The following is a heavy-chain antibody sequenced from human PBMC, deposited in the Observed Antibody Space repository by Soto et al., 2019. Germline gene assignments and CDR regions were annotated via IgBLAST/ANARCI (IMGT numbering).Heavy chain of an antibody. CDR1: GDSVSSKSAA. D-gene: IGHD1-26*01. Sequence: PXQALSLTSVISGDSVSSKSAACNLIRQSPSRGLEWLGRTYYRSKWSTDYAVSVKSRITINPDTSKNQFSLQLNSVTPEDTAVYYCTRALSGSYDSWGQGTLVTVSS. V-gene: IGHV6-1*01. CDR3: TRALSGSYDS. J-gene: IGHJ5*01. CDR2: TYYRSKWST.